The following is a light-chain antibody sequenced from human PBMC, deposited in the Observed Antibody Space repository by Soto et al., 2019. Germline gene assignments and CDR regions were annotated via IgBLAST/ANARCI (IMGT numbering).Light chain of an antibody. CDR3: QHRSDWLYT. Sequence: IVLTQSPGTLSLSPGERATLSCRASQTVSSSSLTWCQQKPGQAPGLLIYGASTRATAIPARFSGSGSGADFTLTISSLEPEDFAVYYCQHRSDWLYTFGQGTKVDIK. J-gene: IGKJ2*01. V-gene: IGKV3D-20*02. CDR1: QTVSSSS. CDR2: GAS.